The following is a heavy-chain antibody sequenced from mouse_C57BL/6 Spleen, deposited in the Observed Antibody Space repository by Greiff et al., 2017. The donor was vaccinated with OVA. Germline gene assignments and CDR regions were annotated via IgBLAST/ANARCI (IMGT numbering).Heavy chain of an antibody. D-gene: IGHD2-5*01. Sequence: EVQVVESGPGLVKPSQSLSLTCSVTGYSITSGYYWNWIRQFPGNKLEWMGYISYDGSNNYNPSLKNRISITRDTSKNQFFLKLNSVTTEDTATYYCARGYYSNYVDYWGQGTTLTVSS. J-gene: IGHJ2*01. CDR2: ISYDGSN. V-gene: IGHV3-6*01. CDR1: GYSITSGYY. CDR3: ARGYYSNYVDY.